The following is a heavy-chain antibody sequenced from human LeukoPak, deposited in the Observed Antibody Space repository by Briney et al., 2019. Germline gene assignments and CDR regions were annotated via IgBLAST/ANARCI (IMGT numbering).Heavy chain of an antibody. CDR2: INPSGGST. CDR1: GYTFTSYY. D-gene: IGHD3-22*01. J-gene: IGHJ4*02. Sequence: GASVKVSCKASGYTFTSYYMHWLRQAPGQGLEWMGIINPSGGSTSYAQKFQGRVTMTRDTSTSTVYMELSSLRSEDTAVYYCARALYDDSSGYRSVPIDYWGQGTLVTVSS. CDR3: ARALYDDSSGYRSVPIDY. V-gene: IGHV1-46*01.